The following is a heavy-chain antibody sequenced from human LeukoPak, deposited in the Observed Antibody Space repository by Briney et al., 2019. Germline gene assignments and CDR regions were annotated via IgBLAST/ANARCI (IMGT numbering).Heavy chain of an antibody. V-gene: IGHV4-59*01. CDR3: AREGNNGYNYFDF. CDR2: IHPSGST. CDR1: GDSISSYY. D-gene: IGHD5-24*01. Sequence: SETLSLTGTVSGDSISSYYWSWIRQPPGKGLEWIAYIHPSGSTNYNPSLKSRVTISVDTSKNQFSLKVSSVTAADTAVYYCAREGNNGYNYFDFWGQGTLVTVSS. J-gene: IGHJ4*02.